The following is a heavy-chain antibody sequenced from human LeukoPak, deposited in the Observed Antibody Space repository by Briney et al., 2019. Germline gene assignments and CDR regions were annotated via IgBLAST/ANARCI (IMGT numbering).Heavy chain of an antibody. J-gene: IGHJ4*02. CDR3: ARVWVSVYYYDSREVARGGFDY. D-gene: IGHD3-22*01. CDR1: GGSISSYY. CDR2: IYYSGST. V-gene: IGHV4-59*01. Sequence: SETLSLTCTVSGGSISSYYWSWIRQPPGKGLEWIGYIYYSGSTNYNPSLKSRVTISVDTSKNQFSLKLSSVTAADTAVYYCARVWVSVYYYDSREVARGGFDYWGQGTLVTVSS.